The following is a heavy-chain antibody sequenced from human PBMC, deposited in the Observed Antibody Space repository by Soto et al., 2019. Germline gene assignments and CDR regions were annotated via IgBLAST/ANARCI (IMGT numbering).Heavy chain of an antibody. CDR2: IDPSDSYT. J-gene: IGHJ6*04. CDR3: GRPVRITIFGVVTTTYGMDV. Sequence: GESLKISCKGSGYSFTSYWISWVRQMPGKGLEWMGRIDPSDSYTNYSPSFQGHVTISADKSISTAYLQWSSLKASDTAMYYCGRPVRITIFGVVTTTYGMDVWGNGSTVTVSS. D-gene: IGHD3-3*01. CDR1: GYSFTSYW. V-gene: IGHV5-10-1*01.